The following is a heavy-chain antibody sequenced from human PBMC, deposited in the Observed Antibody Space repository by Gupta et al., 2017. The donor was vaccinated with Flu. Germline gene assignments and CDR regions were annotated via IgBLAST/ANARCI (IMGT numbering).Heavy chain of an antibody. CDR2: IDPSDSST. V-gene: IGHV5-10-1*01. CDR1: GYNFTNYW. CDR3: ARQKRADY. Sequence: EVQLVQSGAEVKKPGESLRISCKGSGYNFTNYWISWVRQMPGKGLEWMGRIDPSDSSTNYSPSFQGHVSISVDKSINTVYLQWSSLKASDTAIYYCARQKRADYWGLGTLVTVSS. J-gene: IGHJ4*02.